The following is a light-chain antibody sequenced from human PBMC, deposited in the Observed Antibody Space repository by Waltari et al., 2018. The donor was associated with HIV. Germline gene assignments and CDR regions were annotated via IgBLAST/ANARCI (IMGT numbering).Light chain of an antibody. CDR3: AAWDDSLSGSWV. Sequence: QSVMTQPPSASGTPGQRVTISCSGSSSNIGRNYVNWYQQLPGTIPNLLIYRNNQRPAGAPARFSGSKSGTSASLAISGLRSEDEADYYWAAWDDSLSGSWVFGGGTQVTVL. CDR1: SSNIGRNY. V-gene: IGLV1-47*01. J-gene: IGLJ3*02. CDR2: RNN.